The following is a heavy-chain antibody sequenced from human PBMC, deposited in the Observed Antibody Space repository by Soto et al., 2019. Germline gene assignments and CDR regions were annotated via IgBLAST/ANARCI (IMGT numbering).Heavy chain of an antibody. CDR3: ARDPHDFWSGYYTGAYYYYGMDV. CDR1: CGSIISYY. CDR2: IYTSGST. V-gene: IGHV4-4*07. Sequence: SETLSLTCTFSCGSIISYYWSWIRQPAGKGLEWIGRIYTSGSTNYNPSLKSRVTMSVDTSKNQFSLKLSSVTAADTAVYYCARDPHDFWSGYYTGAYYYYGMDVWGQGTTVTVSS. J-gene: IGHJ6*02. D-gene: IGHD3-3*01.